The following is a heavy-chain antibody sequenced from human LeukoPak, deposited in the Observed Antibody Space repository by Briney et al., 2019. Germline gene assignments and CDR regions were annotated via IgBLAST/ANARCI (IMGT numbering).Heavy chain of an antibody. CDR2: IWYDGSNL. J-gene: IGHJ6*01. V-gene: IGHV3-33*08. CDR1: GFTFSSYW. Sequence: GGSLRLSCAASGFTFSSYWMSWVRQAPGKALEWVAVIWYDGSNLYYADSVKGRFTISRDYSKNTLYLQMNSLRVEDTAVYYCARTRVSTGQYYGMDVWGHGTMVAVSS. CDR3: ARTRVSTGQYYGMDV. D-gene: IGHD5/OR15-5a*01.